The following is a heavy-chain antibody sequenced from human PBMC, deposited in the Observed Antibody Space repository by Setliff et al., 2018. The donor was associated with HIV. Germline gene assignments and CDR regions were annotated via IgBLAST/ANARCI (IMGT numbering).Heavy chain of an antibody. CDR2: ISRTGSYI. J-gene: IGHJ3*02. D-gene: IGHD3-3*01. CDR3: ARGFVLRFLEWSMPDAFDI. CDR1: GFTFSSYS. V-gene: IGHV3-21*01. Sequence: PGGSLRLSCAASGFTFSSYSMNWVRQAPGKGLEWVSFISRTGSYIYYADSLKGRFTISRDNAKNSLYLQMNSLRAEDTAVYYCARGFVLRFLEWSMPDAFDIWGQGTMVTVSS.